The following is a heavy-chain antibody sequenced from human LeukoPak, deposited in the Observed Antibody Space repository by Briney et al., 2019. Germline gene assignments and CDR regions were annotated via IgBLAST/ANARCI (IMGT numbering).Heavy chain of an antibody. V-gene: IGHV3-43*02. J-gene: IGHJ6*02. CDR1: GFTFYDFA. D-gene: IGHD1-1*01. CDR3: AKDPHTSLQMQRQGYYHYNMGV. CDR2: ICGDVVST. Sequence: PGGSLRLSCAASGFTFYDFAMHSGRHVPGKGLEWLSVICGDVVSTIYADSVKGRFTISRDNSKNSLYLQMHSLRTEDTALYYCAKDPHTSLQMQRQGYYHYNMGVWGQGTTVTVSS.